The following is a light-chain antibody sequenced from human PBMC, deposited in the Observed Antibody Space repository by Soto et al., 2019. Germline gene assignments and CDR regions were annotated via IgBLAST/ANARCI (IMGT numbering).Light chain of an antibody. CDR1: SSDVGGSNY. Sequence: QSALTQPASVSASPGQSITISCTGTSSDVGGSNYVSWYQQHPGKAPKLMIYEVVNRPSGVSHRFSGSKSGNTASLTISGLQAEDEADYYCSSYTRTNTLLFGGGTKLTVL. CDR3: SSYTRTNTLL. J-gene: IGLJ2*01. V-gene: IGLV2-14*01. CDR2: EVV.